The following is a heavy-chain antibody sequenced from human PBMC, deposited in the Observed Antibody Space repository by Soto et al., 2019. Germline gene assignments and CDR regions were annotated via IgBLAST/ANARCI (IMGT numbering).Heavy chain of an antibody. D-gene: IGHD2-8*02. J-gene: IGHJ4*02. V-gene: IGHV4-59*01. Sequence: SENLSLTCPVSGGSLSSYYWSWVRQPPGKGLEWIGYIYYSGITDYNPSLKSRVTISVDTSKSQFSLKLSSVTAADTAVYYCARGGGVYYFDYWGQGTLVTVSS. CDR3: ARGGGVYYFDY. CDR1: GGSLSSYY. CDR2: IYYSGIT.